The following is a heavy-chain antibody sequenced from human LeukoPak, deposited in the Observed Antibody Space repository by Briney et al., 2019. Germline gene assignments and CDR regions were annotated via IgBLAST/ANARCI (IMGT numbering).Heavy chain of an antibody. CDR2: ISSNGGST. Sequence: GGSLRLSCAASGFTFSSYAMHWVRQAPGKGLEYVSAISSNGGSTYYANSVKGRFTISRDNSKNTLYLQMGSLRAEDMAVYYCARGQPAIIAAAGESDYWGQGTLVTVSS. CDR1: GFTFSSYA. CDR3: ARGQPAIIAAAGESDY. V-gene: IGHV3-64*01. D-gene: IGHD6-13*01. J-gene: IGHJ4*02.